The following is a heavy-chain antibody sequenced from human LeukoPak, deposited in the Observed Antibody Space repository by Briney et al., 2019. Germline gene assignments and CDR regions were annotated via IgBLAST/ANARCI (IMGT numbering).Heavy chain of an antibody. J-gene: IGHJ4*02. D-gene: IGHD2-2*02. CDR2: ISGSGGST. CDR1: GFTFSSYA. CDR3: AKGGGRNIVVVPAAIEHGNIVVVVAAQTDSSNALDY. Sequence: GGSLRLSCAASGFTFSSYAMSWVRQAPGKGLEWVSAISGSGGSTYYADSVKGRFIISRDNSKNTLYLQMNSLRAEDTAVYYCAKGGGRNIVVVPAAIEHGNIVVVVAAQTDSSNALDYWGQGTLVTVSS. V-gene: IGHV3-23*01.